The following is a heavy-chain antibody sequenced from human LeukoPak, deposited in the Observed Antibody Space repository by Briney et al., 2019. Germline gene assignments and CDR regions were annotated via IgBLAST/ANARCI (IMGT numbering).Heavy chain of an antibody. D-gene: IGHD1-26*01. CDR2: IYYSGST. CDR1: GGSISSSSYY. CDR3: AGIQNTNNWFDP. Sequence: SETLSLTCTVSGGSISSSSYYWGWIRQPPGKGLEWIGSIYYSGSTYYNPSLKSRVTISVDTSKNQFSLKLSSVTAADTTVYYCAGIQNTNNWFDPWGQGTLVTVSS. V-gene: IGHV4-39*01. J-gene: IGHJ5*02.